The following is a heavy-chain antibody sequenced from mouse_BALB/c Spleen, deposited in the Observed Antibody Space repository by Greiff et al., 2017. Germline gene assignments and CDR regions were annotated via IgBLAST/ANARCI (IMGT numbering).Heavy chain of an antibody. Sequence: QVQLKESGPGLVQPSQSLSITCTVSGFSLTSYGVHWVRQSPGKGLEWLGVIWSGGSTDYNAAFISRLSISKDNSKSQVFFKMNSLQANDTAIYYCARTYYGYDDAMDYWGQGTSVTVSS. CDR2: IWSGGST. D-gene: IGHD2-9*01. CDR3: ARTYYGYDDAMDY. J-gene: IGHJ4*01. CDR1: GFSLTSYG. V-gene: IGHV2-2*02.